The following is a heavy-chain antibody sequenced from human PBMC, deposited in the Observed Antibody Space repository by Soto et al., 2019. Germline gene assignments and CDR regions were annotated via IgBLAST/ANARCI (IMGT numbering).Heavy chain of an antibody. CDR3: ARDKEVVTTAAYYYYGMDV. Sequence: QVQLVQSGAEVKKPGASVKVSCKASGYTFTSYDINWVRQATGQGLEWMGWMNPNSGNTGYAQKFQGRVTMTRNTSISTAYMELSSLRSEDTAVYYCARDKEVVTTAAYYYYGMDVWGQVTTVTVSS. J-gene: IGHJ6*02. CDR2: MNPNSGNT. V-gene: IGHV1-8*01. CDR1: GYTFTSYD. D-gene: IGHD2-21*02.